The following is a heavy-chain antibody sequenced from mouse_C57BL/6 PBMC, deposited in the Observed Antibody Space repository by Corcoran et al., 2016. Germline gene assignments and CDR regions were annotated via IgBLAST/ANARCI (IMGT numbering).Heavy chain of an antibody. CDR1: GYTFTTYG. J-gene: IGHJ2*01. D-gene: IGHD2-4*01. CDR3: ERGDGDYDAYFDY. Sequence: QIQLVQSGPELKKPGETVKISCKASGYTFTTYGMSWVKQAPGKGLKWMGWINTYSGVPTYADDFKGRFAFSLETSASTAYLQINNLKNEDTATYFCERGDGDYDAYFDYWGQGTTLTVSS. CDR2: INTYSGVP. V-gene: IGHV9-3*01.